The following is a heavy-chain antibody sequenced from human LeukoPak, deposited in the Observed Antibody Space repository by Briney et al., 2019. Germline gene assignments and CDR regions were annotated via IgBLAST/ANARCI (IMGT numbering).Heavy chain of an antibody. V-gene: IGHV4-59*01. J-gene: IGHJ3*02. CDR1: GGSISTYY. CDR3: ARVWGVTGFYDSRGAFDI. D-gene: IGHD3-22*01. CDR2: IYYSGST. Sequence: SETLSLTCTVSGGSISTYYWSWIRQPPGKGLEWIGYIYYSGSTNYNPSLKSRVSISVDTSKNQFSLKLNSVTAADTAVYYCARVWGVTGFYDSRGAFDIWGQGTMVTVSS.